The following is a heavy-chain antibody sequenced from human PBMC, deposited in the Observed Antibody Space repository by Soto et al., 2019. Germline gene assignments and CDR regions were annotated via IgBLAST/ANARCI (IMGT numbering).Heavy chain of an antibody. D-gene: IGHD2-21*01. Sequence: EVHLVESGGALDQPGGSLRLSCAASGFTFSDYWMTWVRQTPGKGLEGVANMNPDGSEQYYLDSVKGRFTISRDNAKNSLYLQMNNLRGEDTAVYYCTRDLNHDCGPWGQGTQVIVSS. V-gene: IGHV3-7*04. CDR2: MNPDGSEQ. CDR1: GFTFSDYW. CDR3: TRDLNHDCGP. J-gene: IGHJ5*02.